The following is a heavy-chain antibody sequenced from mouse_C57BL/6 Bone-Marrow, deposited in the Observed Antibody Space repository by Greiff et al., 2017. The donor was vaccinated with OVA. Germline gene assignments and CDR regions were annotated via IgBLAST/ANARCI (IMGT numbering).Heavy chain of an antibody. J-gene: IGHJ3*01. CDR1: GYTFPRYW. D-gene: IGHD2-1*01. V-gene: IGHV1-53*01. CDR2: INPSNGGT. CDR3: ARGGLPGWFAY. Sequence: VQLQQPGTELVKPGASVKLSCKASGYTFPRYWMHWVKQRPGQGLEWIGNINPSNGGTNYNEKFKSKATLTVEKSSSTAYMQLSSLTSEDSAVYYCARGGLPGWFAYWGQGTLVTVSA.